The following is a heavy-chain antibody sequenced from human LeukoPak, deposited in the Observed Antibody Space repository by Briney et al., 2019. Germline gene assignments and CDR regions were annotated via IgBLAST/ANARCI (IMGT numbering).Heavy chain of an antibody. Sequence: GASLRLSCAASGFTFSSYAMSWVRQAPGKGLEWVSAISGSGGSTYYADPVKGRFTISRDNSKNTLYLQMNSLRAEDTAVYYCAKGEATEIYYYYYGMDVWGQGTTVTVSS. CDR3: AKGEATEIYYYYYGMDV. CDR2: ISGSGGST. J-gene: IGHJ6*02. CDR1: GFTFSSYA. D-gene: IGHD1-26*01. V-gene: IGHV3-23*01.